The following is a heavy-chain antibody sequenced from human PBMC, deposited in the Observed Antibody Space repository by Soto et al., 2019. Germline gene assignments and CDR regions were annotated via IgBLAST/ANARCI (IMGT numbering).Heavy chain of an antibody. CDR1: GFTFSSYA. CDR2: ISGSGGST. D-gene: IGHD1-20*01. Sequence: PGGSLRLSCAASGFTFSSYAMSWVRQAPGKGLEWVSAISGSGGSTYYADSVKGRFTISRDNSKNTLYLQMNSLRAEDTAVYYCAKDQVTGTGSNYLDAFDIWGQGTMVTVSS. J-gene: IGHJ3*02. V-gene: IGHV3-23*01. CDR3: AKDQVTGTGSNYLDAFDI.